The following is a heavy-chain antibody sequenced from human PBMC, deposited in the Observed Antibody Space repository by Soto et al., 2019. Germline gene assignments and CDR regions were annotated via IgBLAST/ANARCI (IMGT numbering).Heavy chain of an antibody. V-gene: IGHV3-23*01. D-gene: IGHD5-12*01. CDR1: GFTFSSYA. CDR2: ISGSGGST. Sequence: GGSLRLSCAASGFTFSSYAMSWVRQAPGKGLEWVSAISGSGGSTYYADSVKGRFTISRDNSKNTLYLQMNSLRAEDTAVYYCAKEPRTVSEMATIEAVNFDYWGQGTLVTVSS. J-gene: IGHJ4*02. CDR3: AKEPRTVSEMATIEAVNFDY.